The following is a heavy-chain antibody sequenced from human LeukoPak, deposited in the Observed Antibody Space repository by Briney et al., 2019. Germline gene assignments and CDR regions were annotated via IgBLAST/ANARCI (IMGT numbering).Heavy chain of an antibody. CDR3: ARVDTAMVTYYFDY. V-gene: IGHV4-59*01. CDR1: GGSISSYY. J-gene: IGHJ4*02. CDR2: IYYSGST. Sequence: SETLSLTCTVSGGSISSYYWSWIRQPPGKGLEWIGYIYYSGSTNYNPSLKSRVTIPVDTSKNQFSLKLSSVTAADTAVYYCARVDTAMVTYYFDYWGQGTLVTVSS. D-gene: IGHD5-18*01.